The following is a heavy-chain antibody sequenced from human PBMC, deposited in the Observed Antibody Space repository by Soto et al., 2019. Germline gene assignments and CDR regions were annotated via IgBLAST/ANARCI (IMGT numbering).Heavy chain of an antibody. CDR3: EVTSGY. CDR1: GYTFTDYD. CDR2: VSPEFGNA. V-gene: IGHV1-8*01. Sequence: QVQVVQSKAEVKKPGASVKVSCKTSGYTFTDYDINWVRQATGQGLEWMGWVSPEFGNAGYAKKFQGRVTMTTNTSTSTAYMELTSLTSEDTAVYYCEVTSGYWGQGTMVTVSS. D-gene: IGHD2-21*02. J-gene: IGHJ4*02.